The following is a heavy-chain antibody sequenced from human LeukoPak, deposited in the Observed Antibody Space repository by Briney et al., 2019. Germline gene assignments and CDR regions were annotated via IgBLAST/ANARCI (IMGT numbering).Heavy chain of an antibody. D-gene: IGHD3-3*01. CDR3: AKDRTYDFWSGYPRGYYYMDV. CDR2: ISGSGGST. V-gene: IGHV3-23*01. J-gene: IGHJ6*03. CDR1: GFTFSSYA. Sequence: GGSLRLSCAASGFTFSSYAMSRVRQAPGKRLEWVSAISGSGGSTYYADSVKGRFTISRDNSKNTLYLQMNSLRAEDTAVYYCAKDRTYDFWSGYPRGYYYMDVWGKGTTVTVSS.